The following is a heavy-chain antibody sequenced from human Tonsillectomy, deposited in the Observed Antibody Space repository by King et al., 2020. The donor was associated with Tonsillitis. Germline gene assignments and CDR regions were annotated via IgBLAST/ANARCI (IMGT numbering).Heavy chain of an antibody. CDR2: IKSRGYGETT. V-gene: IGHV3-15*01. D-gene: IGHD3-22*01. CDR3: SWDSSGAYAFDI. Sequence: VQLVESGGGLVKPGGSLRLACAASGFTFRHAWMSWVRHAPGKGLEGVGRIKSRGYGETTDYAAPVKGGFTISRDDSIDTRYLQMSSLKTEDTAVYFCSWDSSGAYAFDICGQGTMVTVSS. CDR1: GFTFRHAW. J-gene: IGHJ3*02.